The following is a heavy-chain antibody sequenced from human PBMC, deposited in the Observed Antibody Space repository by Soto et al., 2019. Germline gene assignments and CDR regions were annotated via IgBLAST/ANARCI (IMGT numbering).Heavy chain of an antibody. J-gene: IGHJ6*03. V-gene: IGHV3-23*01. CDR1: GFTFSNYA. D-gene: IGHD6-6*01. CDR3: AKVKTVSIEKFYYYMDV. CDR2: ISGSGDNT. Sequence: EVQLLESGGGLLQPGGSLRLSCAASGFTFSNYAMNWVRQAPGKGLEWVSTISGSGDNTYYADSVKGRFTISRDSSMNTVFLEVNTLRAEDTAIYYCAKVKTVSIEKFYYYMDVWGRGTTVTVSS.